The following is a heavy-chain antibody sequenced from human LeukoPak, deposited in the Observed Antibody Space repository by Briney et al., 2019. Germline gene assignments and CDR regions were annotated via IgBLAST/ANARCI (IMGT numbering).Heavy chain of an antibody. CDR1: GGPITSGSYY. Sequence: SETLSLTCTVSGGPITSGSYYWSWIRQPAGKGLEWIGRIYTSGSTNYSPSLKSRVTISIDTSKNQFSLKLSSVTAADMAVYYCARVPEAFDIWGQGTMVTVSS. V-gene: IGHV4-61*02. CDR3: ARVPEAFDI. J-gene: IGHJ3*02. CDR2: IYTSGST.